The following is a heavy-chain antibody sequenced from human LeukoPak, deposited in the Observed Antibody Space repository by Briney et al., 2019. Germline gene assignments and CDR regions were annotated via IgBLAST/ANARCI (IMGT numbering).Heavy chain of an antibody. CDR2: IYSGGST. V-gene: IGHV3-66*01. CDR1: GVTVSSNY. J-gene: IGHJ6*02. CDR3: ARELIGTKYYYAMDV. Sequence: PGGSLRLSCAASGVTVSSNYMSWVRQAPGKGLEWVSVIYSGGSTYYADSMKGRFTISRDNSKNTLYLQMNSLRAEDTAVYYCARELIGTKYYYAMDVWGQGTRVTVSS. D-gene: IGHD2-21*01.